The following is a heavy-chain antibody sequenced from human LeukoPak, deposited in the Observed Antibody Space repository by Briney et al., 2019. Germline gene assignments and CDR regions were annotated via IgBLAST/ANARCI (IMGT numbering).Heavy chain of an antibody. CDR2: IIPILGIT. Sequence: SVKVSCKASGGTFSRYAINWVRQAPGQGLEWMGRIIPILGITNCAQKFQGRVTITADKSTSTVYMELSSLRSEDTAVYYCASYSSGWYVEADAFDIWGQGTMVTVSS. CDR3: ASYSSGWYVEADAFDI. J-gene: IGHJ3*02. V-gene: IGHV1-69*04. CDR1: GGTFSRYA. D-gene: IGHD6-19*01.